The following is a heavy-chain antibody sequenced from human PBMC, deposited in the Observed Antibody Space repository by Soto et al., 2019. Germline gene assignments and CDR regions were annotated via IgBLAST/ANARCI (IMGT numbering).Heavy chain of an antibody. CDR3: ATATISPVSSAYHHYGMDV. CDR1: GCTFNNFA. V-gene: IGHV1-69*01. CDR2: IMPVFDTA. D-gene: IGHD3-3*01. Sequence: QVQLVQSGAEVKKPGSSVKVSCQASGCTFNNFAFTWVRQAPGQGLEWLGGIMPVFDTANNAQRDQGRVTITADEFTSTAYMEMTSLSSDDTAVYYCATATISPVSSAYHHYGMDVWGQGTTVTVSS. J-gene: IGHJ6*02.